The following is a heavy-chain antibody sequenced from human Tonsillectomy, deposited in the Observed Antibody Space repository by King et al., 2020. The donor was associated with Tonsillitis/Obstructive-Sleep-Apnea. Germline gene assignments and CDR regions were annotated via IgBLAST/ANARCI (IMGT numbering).Heavy chain of an antibody. CDR3: ARSSKLVRVVVPVDIDY. D-gene: IGHD2-2*02. CDR1: GFTFSTYG. V-gene: IGHV3-33*01. Sequence: VQLVESGGGVVQPGRSLRLSCAASGFTFSTYGMHWVRQAPGKGLEWVAVIWYDGSNKYYADSVKGRFTISRDNSKNTLYLQMNSLRAEDTAVYYCARSSKLVRVVVPVDIDYWGQGTLVTVSS. J-gene: IGHJ4*02. CDR2: IWYDGSNK.